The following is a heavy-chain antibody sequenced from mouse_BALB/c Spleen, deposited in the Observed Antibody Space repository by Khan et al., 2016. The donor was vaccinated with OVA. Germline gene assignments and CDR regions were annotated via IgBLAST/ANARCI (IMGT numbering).Heavy chain of an antibody. CDR2: IDPENGDT. J-gene: IGHJ3*01. V-gene: IGHV14-1*02. CDR3: ARDGYSPWSAY. Sequence: VQLKESGAELVRPGALVKLSCKASGFNIKDYYMHWVKQRPEQGLVWIGRIDPENGDTIYDPKFQGKASITSDTSSNTAYLQLSSLTSEDTAVYYCARDGYSPWSAYWGKGTLVTVSA. CDR1: GFNIKDYY. D-gene: IGHD2-3*01.